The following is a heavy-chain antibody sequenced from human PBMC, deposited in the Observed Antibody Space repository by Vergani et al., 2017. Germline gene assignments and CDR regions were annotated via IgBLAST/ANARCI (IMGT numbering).Heavy chain of an antibody. CDR1: GVSITRGNY. J-gene: IGHJ4*01. D-gene: IGHD3-22*01. V-gene: IGHV4-38-2*02. Sequence: QVQLQESGPGLLKTSETLALTCNVSGVSITRGNYWGWVRQSPGTGLEWIASVFHLGTVYYNPSLRSQVRISIDAYNVLSLRLQSVTAADTAVYFCVRDLYSRGPFDVWGQGSLVTVSS. CDR2: VFHLGTV. CDR3: VRDLYSRGPFDV.